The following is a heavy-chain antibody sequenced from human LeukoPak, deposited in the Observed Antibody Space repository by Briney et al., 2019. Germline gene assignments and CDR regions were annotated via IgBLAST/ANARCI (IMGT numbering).Heavy chain of an antibody. D-gene: IGHD6-19*01. CDR1: RGSMSSYY. J-gene: IGHJ4*02. V-gene: IGHV4-59*01. CDR3: ARVRVSSSSHPWYFDY. Sequence: SETLSLTCTVSRGSMSSYYWSWIRQPPGKGLEWIGYIYYSGSTNYNPSLKRRVNISVDTSKNQFSLKLTSVTAADTAVYYCARVRVSSSSHPWYFDYWGQGTLATVSS. CDR2: IYYSGST.